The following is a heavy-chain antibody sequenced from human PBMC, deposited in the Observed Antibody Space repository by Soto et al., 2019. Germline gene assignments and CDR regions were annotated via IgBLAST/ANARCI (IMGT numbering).Heavy chain of an antibody. J-gene: IGHJ4*02. CDR3: ARNDYNGNSVDY. CDR2: IYPGDSDT. Sequence: EVQLVQSGTEVKKPGESLKISCKASGYSFTSHWIGWVRQVPGNGLEWMGIIYPGDSDTRYSPSFQGQVTISADKSINTAYLQWSSLKASDTAMYYCARNDYNGNSVDYWGQGTLVTVSS. V-gene: IGHV5-51*01. D-gene: IGHD4-4*01. CDR1: GYSFTSHW.